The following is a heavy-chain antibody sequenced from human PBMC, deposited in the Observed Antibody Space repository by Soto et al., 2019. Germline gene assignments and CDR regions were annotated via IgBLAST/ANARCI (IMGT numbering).Heavy chain of an antibody. CDR2: ILWNGDRI. D-gene: IGHD4-4*01. J-gene: IGHJ4*02. CDR1: GFIFDDYA. CDR3: AREDDYGNVDY. Sequence: EIHLVESGGGAVRPGGSLRLSCAASGFIFDDYAMSWVRQAPGKGLEWVSSILWNGDRITYAESVKGRFTISRDNAKSSLYLQMNSLRGDDTAFYYCAREDDYGNVDYWGQGTLVTVSS. V-gene: IGHV3-20*04.